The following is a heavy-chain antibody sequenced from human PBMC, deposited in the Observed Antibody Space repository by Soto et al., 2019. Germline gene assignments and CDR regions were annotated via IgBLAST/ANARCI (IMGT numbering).Heavy chain of an antibody. CDR2: IYYSGST. Sequence: SETLSLTCTVSGGSISSGDYYWSWIRQPPGKGLEWIGYIYYSGSTYYNPSLKSRVTISVDTSKNQFSLKLSSVTAADTAVYYCARDWTHYDSSGPGDYWGQGTLVTVSS. CDR1: GGSISSGDYY. J-gene: IGHJ4*02. V-gene: IGHV4-30-4*01. D-gene: IGHD3-22*01. CDR3: ARDWTHYDSSGPGDY.